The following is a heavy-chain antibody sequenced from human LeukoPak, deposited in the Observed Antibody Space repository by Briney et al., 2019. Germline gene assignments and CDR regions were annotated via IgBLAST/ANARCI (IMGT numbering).Heavy chain of an antibody. V-gene: IGHV1-18*01. CDR1: GYTFTSYG. D-gene: IGHD3-9*01. CDR2: ISAYNGNT. CDR3: AREHDTLTGMSFDY. Sequence: ASVKVSCKASGYTFTSYGISWVRQAPGQGLEWMGWISAYNGNTNYAQKFQGRVTISRDTSASTVYMELSSLRSEDTAVYYCAREHDTLTGMSFDYWGQGTLVTVSS. J-gene: IGHJ4*02.